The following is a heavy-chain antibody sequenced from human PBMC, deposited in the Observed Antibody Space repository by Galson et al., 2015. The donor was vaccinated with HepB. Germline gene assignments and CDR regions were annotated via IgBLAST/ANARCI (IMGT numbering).Heavy chain of an antibody. Sequence: SLRLSCAASGFTFSSYAMNWVRQAPGKGLEWVSDISYSGGSTYYADSVKGRFTISRDNSKNTLYLQMNSLRAEDTALYYCAKGSRSAGVTAFFDSWGQGTLVTVSS. CDR3: AKGSRSAGVTAFFDS. CDR2: ISYSGGST. D-gene: IGHD6-13*01. V-gene: IGHV3-23*01. J-gene: IGHJ4*02. CDR1: GFTFSSYA.